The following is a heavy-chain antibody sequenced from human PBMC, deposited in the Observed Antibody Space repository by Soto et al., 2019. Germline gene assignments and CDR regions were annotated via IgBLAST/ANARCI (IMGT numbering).Heavy chain of an antibody. J-gene: IGHJ4*02. CDR3: AKVPTHSSWNDGLDS. CDR2: INRDGDNT. Sequence: GGSRRLSCAACGFSCDEYCMHWVRQAPGKGLEWVSLINRDGDNTDYAGSVKGRFTISRDNSKNSLYLHMNSLRTEDTAFSYCAKVPTHSSWNDGLDSWGQRTLVTASS. V-gene: IGHV3-43*01. D-gene: IGHD1-1*01. CDR1: GFSCDEYC.